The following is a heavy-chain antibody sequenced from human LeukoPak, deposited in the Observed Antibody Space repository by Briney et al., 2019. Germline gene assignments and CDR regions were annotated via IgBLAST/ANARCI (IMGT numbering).Heavy chain of an antibody. V-gene: IGHV1-69*05. CDR3: TRENVDTADDAFDI. D-gene: IGHD5-18*01. CDR1: GGTFSSYA. J-gene: IGHJ3*02. CDR2: IIPIFGTA. Sequence: SVKVSRKASGGTFSSYAISWVRQAPGQGLEWMGRIIPIFGTANYAQKFQGRVTITTDESTSTAYMELSSLRSEATAVYDCTRENVDTADDAFDIWGQGTMVTVSS.